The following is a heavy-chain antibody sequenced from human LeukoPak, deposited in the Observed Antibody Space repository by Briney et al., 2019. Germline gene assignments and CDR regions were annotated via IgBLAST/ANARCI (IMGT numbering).Heavy chain of an antibody. Sequence: PGGSLRLSCAASGFTFSGSAMHWVRQASGKGLEWVGRIRSKANSYATAYAASVKGRFTISRDDSKNTAYLQMNSLKTEDTAVYYCVTVSSSNYYYMDVWGKGTTVTVSS. CDR1: GFTFSGSA. J-gene: IGHJ6*03. CDR3: VTVSSSNYYYMDV. D-gene: IGHD6-6*01. CDR2: IRSKANSYAT. V-gene: IGHV3-73*01.